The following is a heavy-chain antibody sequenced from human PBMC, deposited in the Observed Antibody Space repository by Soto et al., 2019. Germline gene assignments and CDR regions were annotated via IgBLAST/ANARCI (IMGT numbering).Heavy chain of an antibody. CDR3: AKDRITTARNFDY. V-gene: IGHV3-23*01. D-gene: IGHD1-1*01. J-gene: IGHJ4*02. CDR2: ISASGDKT. Sequence: PGGSLRLSCAASGFTFSSNAMSWVRQAPGKGLEWVSGISASGDKTYYADSVKDRFTISRDNSKDTLYLQMNSLRAEDTALYYCAKDRITTARNFDYWGQGT. CDR1: GFTFSSNA.